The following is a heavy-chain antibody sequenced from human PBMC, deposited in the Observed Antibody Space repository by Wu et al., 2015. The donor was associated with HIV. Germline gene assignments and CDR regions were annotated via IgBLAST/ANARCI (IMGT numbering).Heavy chain of an antibody. CDR1: GYTLTELS. CDR3: ATDTLPVSAGYYYDSSGLGY. J-gene: IGHJ4*02. CDR2: FDPEDGET. D-gene: IGHD3-22*01. V-gene: IGHV1-24*01. Sequence: QVQLVQSGAVVKQPGASVKVSCKVSGYTLTELSMHWVRQAPGKGLEWMGGFDPEDGETIYAQKFQGRVTMTEDTSTDTAYMELSSLRSEDTAVYYCATDTLPVSAGYYYDSSGLGYWGQGTLVTVSS.